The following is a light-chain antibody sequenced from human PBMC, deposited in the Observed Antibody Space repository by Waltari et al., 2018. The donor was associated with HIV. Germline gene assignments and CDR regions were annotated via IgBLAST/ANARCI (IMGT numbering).Light chain of an antibody. CDR3: CSYAGSYTHVV. CDR1: SSDVGGYNY. J-gene: IGLJ2*01. Sequence: QSALTQPRSVSGSPGQSVTISCTGTSSDVGGYNYVSWYQQHPGKAPQLRIYDVSKRPSGVPVRSSGSKSGNTASLTISGLQAEDEADYYGCSYAGSYTHVVFGGGTKLTVL. V-gene: IGLV2-11*01. CDR2: DVS.